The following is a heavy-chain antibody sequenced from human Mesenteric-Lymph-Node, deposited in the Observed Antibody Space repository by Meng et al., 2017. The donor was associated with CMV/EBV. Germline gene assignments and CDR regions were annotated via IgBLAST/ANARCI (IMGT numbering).Heavy chain of an antibody. J-gene: IGHJ4*02. D-gene: IGHD2-15*01. CDR2: ISSSGSTK. V-gene: IGHV3-11*01. CDR1: GFTFSDYY. CDR3: AKDIGLRSAATDY. Sequence: GGSLRLSCAASGFTFSDYYMSWIRQAPGKGLEWVSYISSSGSTKYYADSVKGRFTISRDNAKNSLYLQMNSLRAEDTALYYCAKDIGLRSAATDYWGQGTLVTVSS.